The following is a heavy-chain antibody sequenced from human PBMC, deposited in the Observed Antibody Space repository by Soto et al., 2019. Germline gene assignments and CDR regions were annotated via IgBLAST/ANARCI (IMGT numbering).Heavy chain of an antibody. J-gene: IGHJ4*02. V-gene: IGHV1-69*13. D-gene: IGHD1-26*01. CDR2: IIPIFGTA. CDR3: AILGLGIVGATDFDY. Sequence: WASVKVSCKASGGTFSSYAISWVRQAPGQGLEWMGGIIPIFGTANYAQKFQGRVTITADESTSTAYMELSSLRSEDTAVYYCAILGLGIVGATDFDYWGQGTLVTVSS. CDR1: GGTFSSYA.